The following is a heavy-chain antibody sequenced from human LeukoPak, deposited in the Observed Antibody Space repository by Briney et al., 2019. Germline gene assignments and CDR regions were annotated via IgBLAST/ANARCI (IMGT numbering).Heavy chain of an antibody. J-gene: IGHJ3*02. CDR3: APGYSGSYHDAFDI. Sequence: GASVKVSCKASGYTFTGYYMHWVRQAPGQGLEWMGWINPNSGGTNYAQKFQGRVTMTRDTSISTAYMELSRLRSDDTAVYYCAPGYSGSYHDAFDIWGQGTMVTVSS. CDR1: GYTFTGYY. D-gene: IGHD1-26*01. CDR2: INPNSGGT. V-gene: IGHV1-2*02.